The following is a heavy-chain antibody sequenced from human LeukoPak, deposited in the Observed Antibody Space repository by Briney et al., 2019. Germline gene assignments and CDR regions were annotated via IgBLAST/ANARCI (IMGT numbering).Heavy chain of an antibody. D-gene: IGHD1-26*01. Sequence: GGSLRLSCAASGFTFSNAWMSWVRQAPGKGLEWVGRIKSKTDGGTTDYAAPVKGRFTISRDNSKNTLYLQMNSLRAEDTAVYYCARDSGGSYFDYWGQGTLVTVSS. CDR2: IKSKTDGGTT. CDR3: ARDSGGSYFDY. V-gene: IGHV3-15*01. CDR1: GFTFSNAW. J-gene: IGHJ4*02.